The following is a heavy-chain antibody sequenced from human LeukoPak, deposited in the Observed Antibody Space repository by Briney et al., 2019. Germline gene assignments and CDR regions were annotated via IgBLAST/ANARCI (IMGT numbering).Heavy chain of an antibody. CDR1: GFTFSSYW. CDR3: AKDDYVVVVAATPDY. V-gene: IGHV3-23*01. CDR2: ISGSGGST. D-gene: IGHD2-15*01. Sequence: GGSLRLSCAASGFTFSSYWMSWVRQAPGKGLEWVSAISGSGGSTYYADSVKGRFTISRDNSKNTLYLQMNSLRAEDTAVYYCAKDDYVVVVAATPDYWGQGTLVTVSS. J-gene: IGHJ4*02.